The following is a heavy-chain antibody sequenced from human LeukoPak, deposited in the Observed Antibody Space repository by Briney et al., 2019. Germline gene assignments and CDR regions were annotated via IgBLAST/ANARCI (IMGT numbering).Heavy chain of an antibody. CDR1: GFTFSNYA. Sequence: GGSLRLSCAASGFTFSNYAISWVRQAQGKGLEWVSAISGSGGSTYYADSVKGRFTISRDNSKNTLHLQMNSLRAEDTAVYYCAKEGRSTSCFDYWGQGTLVTVSS. D-gene: IGHD2-2*01. V-gene: IGHV3-23*01. CDR3: AKEGRSTSCFDY. J-gene: IGHJ4*02. CDR2: ISGSGGST.